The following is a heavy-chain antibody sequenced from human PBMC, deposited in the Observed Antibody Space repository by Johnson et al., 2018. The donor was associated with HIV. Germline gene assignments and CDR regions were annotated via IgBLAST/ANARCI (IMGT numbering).Heavy chain of an antibody. D-gene: IGHD3-22*01. CDR1: EFTFSNYW. V-gene: IGHV3-74*02. CDR2: INSDGSST. J-gene: IGHJ3*02. Sequence: VQLVESGGGVVQPGRSLRLSCAASEFTFSNYWMHWVRQGLGKGLVWVSRINSDGSSTSYADSVKCRFTISRDNAKNTLYLQMNSLRAEDTAVYYCVRGGYYYDQAGAFDIWGQGTMVTVSS. CDR3: VRGGYYYDQAGAFDI.